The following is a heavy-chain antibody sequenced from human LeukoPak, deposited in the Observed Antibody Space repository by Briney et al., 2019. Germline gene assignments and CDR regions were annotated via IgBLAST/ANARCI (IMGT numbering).Heavy chain of an antibody. V-gene: IGHV3-30-3*01. CDR1: GFTFSSYA. D-gene: IGHD2-15*01. J-gene: IGHJ6*02. CDR3: ARGPVVVSYYYYGMDV. Sequence: PGGSLRLSCAASGFTFSSYAMHWVRQAPGKGLEWVAVISYDGSNKYYADSVKGRFTISRDNSKNTLYLQMNSLRAGDTAVYYCARGPVVVSYYYYGMDVWGQGTTVTVSS. CDR2: ISYDGSNK.